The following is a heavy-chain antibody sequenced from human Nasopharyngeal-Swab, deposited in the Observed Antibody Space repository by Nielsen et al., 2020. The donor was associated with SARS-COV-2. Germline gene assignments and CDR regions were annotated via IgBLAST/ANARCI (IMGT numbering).Heavy chain of an antibody. Sequence: GESLKISCAASGFTFSSYGMHWVRQAPGKGLEWVAVISYDGSNKYYADSVKGRFTISRDNSKNTLYLQMNSLRAEDTAVYYCAKSSGGSPRRAFDIWGQGTMATVSS. V-gene: IGHV3-30*18. D-gene: IGHD2-15*01. J-gene: IGHJ3*02. CDR1: GFTFSSYG. CDR3: AKSSGGSPRRAFDI. CDR2: ISYDGSNK.